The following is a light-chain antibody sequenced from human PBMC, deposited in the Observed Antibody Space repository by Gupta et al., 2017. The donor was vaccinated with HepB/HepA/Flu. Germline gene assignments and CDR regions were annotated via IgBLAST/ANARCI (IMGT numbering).Light chain of an antibody. J-gene: IGKJ4*01. CDR1: QDISNY. CDR3: QQYYDLPHS. Sequence: DIQITQSPSSLSASVGDRVTIPRQASQDISNYLNWYQQKPGKAPKLLIYDASNLETGVPSRFSGSGSGTDFTFTISSLQPEDIATYYCQQYYDLPHSFGGGTKLEIK. V-gene: IGKV1-33*01. CDR2: DAS.